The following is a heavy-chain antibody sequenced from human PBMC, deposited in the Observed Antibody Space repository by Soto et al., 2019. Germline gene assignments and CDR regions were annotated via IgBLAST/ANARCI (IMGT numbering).Heavy chain of an antibody. Sequence: SETLSLTCTVSGGSIGSGGDYWSWIRQHPGKGLEWIGYINYSGSTNYNPSLKSRVTISVDTSKNQFSLKLSSVTAADTAVYYCARGRVVLMVYANRGYYYYMDVWGKGTTVTVSS. CDR3: ARGRVVLMVYANRGYYYYMDV. CDR2: INYSGST. V-gene: IGHV4-31*03. CDR1: GGSIGSGGDY. J-gene: IGHJ6*03. D-gene: IGHD2-8*01.